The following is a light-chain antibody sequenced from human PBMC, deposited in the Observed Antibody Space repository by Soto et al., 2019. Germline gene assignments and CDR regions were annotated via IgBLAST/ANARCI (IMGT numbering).Light chain of an antibody. J-gene: IGLJ1*01. CDR2: DVS. Sequence: QSALTQPASVSGSPGQSITISCTGTSSDVGGYNYVSWYQQYPGKAPKLMIYDVSNRPSGVSNRFSGSKSVNTASLTISGLQAEDEADYYCSSYTSSSPYVFGTGTKLTVL. V-gene: IGLV2-14*01. CDR3: SSYTSSSPYV. CDR1: SSDVGGYNY.